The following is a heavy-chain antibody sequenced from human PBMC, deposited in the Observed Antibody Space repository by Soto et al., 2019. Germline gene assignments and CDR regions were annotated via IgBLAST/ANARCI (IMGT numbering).Heavy chain of an antibody. Sequence: QLQLQESGPGLVKPSETLSLTCTVSGGSISSSSYYWGWIRQPPGKGLEWIGSIYYSWRTYYNSSLKSRVTISVDTSKNQFSLKLSSVTAADTAVYYCASIPAQRFLEWLSKLDYWGQGTLVTVSS. V-gene: IGHV4-39*01. CDR2: IYYSWRT. CDR1: GGSISSSSYY. D-gene: IGHD3-3*01. J-gene: IGHJ4*02. CDR3: ASIPAQRFLEWLSKLDY.